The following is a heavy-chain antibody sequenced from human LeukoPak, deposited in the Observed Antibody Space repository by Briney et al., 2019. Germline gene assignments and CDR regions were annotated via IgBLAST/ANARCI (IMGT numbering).Heavy chain of an antibody. V-gene: IGHV3-49*03. CDR2: IRSKAHGGTT. D-gene: IGHD2-8*01. J-gene: IGHJ4*02. CDR1: GFTFGDYA. Sequence: GGSLRLSCTASGFTFGDYAMSWFRQAPGKGLEWVGFIRSKAHGGTTEYAASVKGRFTISRDDSKSIAYLQMNSLKTEDTAVYYCTRDFHSRVLMVYAIAGWPFDYWGQGTLVTVSS. CDR3: TRDFHSRVLMVYAIAGWPFDY.